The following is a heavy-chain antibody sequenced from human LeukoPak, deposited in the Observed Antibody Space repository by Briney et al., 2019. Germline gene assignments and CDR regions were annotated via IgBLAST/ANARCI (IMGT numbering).Heavy chain of an antibody. CDR1: GYSFTSYW. Sequence: PGESLKISCKGSGYSFTSYWIGWVRQMPGKGLEWMGIIYPGDSDTRYSPSFQGQVTISADKSISTAYLQWSSLKASDTAMYYCARHFHSGWVLVGWNWYFDLWGRGTLVTVSS. J-gene: IGHJ2*01. V-gene: IGHV5-51*01. D-gene: IGHD6-19*01. CDR3: ARHFHSGWVLVGWNWYFDL. CDR2: IYPGDSDT.